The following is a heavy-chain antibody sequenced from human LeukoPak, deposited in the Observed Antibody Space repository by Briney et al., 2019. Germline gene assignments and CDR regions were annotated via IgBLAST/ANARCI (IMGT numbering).Heavy chain of an antibody. Sequence: ASVKVSCKASGGTFSSYAISWMRQAPGQGLEWMGGIIPIFGTANYAQKFQGRVTITTDESTSTAYMELSSLRSEDTAVYYCARERNYYDSSGYRAGYMDVWGKGTTVTVSS. D-gene: IGHD3-22*01. V-gene: IGHV1-69*05. CDR1: GGTFSSYA. CDR2: IIPIFGTA. CDR3: ARERNYYDSSGYRAGYMDV. J-gene: IGHJ6*03.